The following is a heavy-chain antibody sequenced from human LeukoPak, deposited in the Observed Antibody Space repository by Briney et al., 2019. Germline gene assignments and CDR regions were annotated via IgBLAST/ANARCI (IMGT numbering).Heavy chain of an antibody. Sequence: SETLSLTCTVSGGSISTYYWSWIRQSPGRGLEWIGYIYYSGITKYNPSLKSRVTISVDTSTNQFSLRLSSVTAADTTVYYCARGYYYDSSGYFLDFWGQGTLVTVSS. J-gene: IGHJ4*02. CDR1: GGSISTYY. D-gene: IGHD3-22*01. CDR2: IYYSGIT. CDR3: ARGYYYDSSGYFLDF. V-gene: IGHV4-59*01.